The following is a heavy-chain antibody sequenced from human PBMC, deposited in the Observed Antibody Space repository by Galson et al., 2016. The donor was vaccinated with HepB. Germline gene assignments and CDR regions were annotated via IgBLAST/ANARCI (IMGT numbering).Heavy chain of an antibody. CDR1: GFTLSDYW. CDR2: LNPAGTNT. V-gene: IGHV3-74*01. J-gene: IGHJ4*02. D-gene: IGHD1-1*01. CDR3: VRDGAGRTTYDS. Sequence: SLRLSCAASGFTLSDYWMNWVRQTPGKGLVWVSHLNPAGTNTAYADSVKGRFTFSRDKAKNTLYLQMDSLRVEATAVYYCVRDGAGRTTYDSWGQGTLVTVSS.